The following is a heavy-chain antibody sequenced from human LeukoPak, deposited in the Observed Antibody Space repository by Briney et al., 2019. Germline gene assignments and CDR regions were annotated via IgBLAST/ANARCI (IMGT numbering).Heavy chain of an antibody. CDR3: AKGSGYYRGIFDY. J-gene: IGHJ4*02. Sequence: GGSLRLSCAASGVTFDDYAMHWVRQAPGKGLEWVALISGDGGSTYYAASVKGRFTISRANSKNSLYPQMNSLRTEDTALYYCAKGSGYYRGIFDYWGQGTLVTVSS. CDR1: GVTFDDYA. CDR2: ISGDGGST. D-gene: IGHD3-3*01. V-gene: IGHV3-43*02.